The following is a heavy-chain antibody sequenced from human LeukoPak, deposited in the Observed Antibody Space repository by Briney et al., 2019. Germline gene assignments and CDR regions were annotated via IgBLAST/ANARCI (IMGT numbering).Heavy chain of an antibody. D-gene: IGHD4-17*01. V-gene: IGHV3-53*01. J-gene: IGHJ4*02. Sequence: GGSLRLSCKVSGFTVSSNSWSWVRQAPGKGLEWVSFISSGGNTDHSDSVKGRFTISRDNSKNTLYLQMNSLRAEDTAVYYCAKEGSTLTYYYFDYWGQGALVTVSS. CDR3: AKEGSTLTYYYFDY. CDR2: ISSGGNT. CDR1: GFTVSSNS.